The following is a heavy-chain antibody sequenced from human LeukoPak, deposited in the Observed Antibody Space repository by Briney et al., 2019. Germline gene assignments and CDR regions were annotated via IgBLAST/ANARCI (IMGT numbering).Heavy chain of an antibody. V-gene: IGHV1-69*02. CDR3: AREVEWELLSSWFDP. CDR2: IIPILGIA. CDR1: GGTFSSYT. D-gene: IGHD1-26*01. J-gene: IGHJ5*02. Sequence: SVKVSCKASGGTFSSYTISWVRQAPGQGLEWMGRIIPILGIANYAQKFQGRVTITADKSTSTAYMELSSLRSEDTAVYYCAREVEWELLSSWFDPWGQGTLVTVSS.